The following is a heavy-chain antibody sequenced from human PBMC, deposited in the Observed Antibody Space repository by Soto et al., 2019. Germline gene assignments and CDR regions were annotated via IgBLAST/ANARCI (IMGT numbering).Heavy chain of an antibody. D-gene: IGHD4-17*01. J-gene: IGHJ3*02. V-gene: IGHV4-30-4*01. CDR3: ARGFVGTVTPLDAFDI. CDR2: IYYSGST. CDR1: VCSISSGDYY. Sequence: QVQLQESGPGLVKPSQTLSLTCTVSVCSISSGDYYWSWIRQPPGKGLEWIGYIYYSGSTYYNPSLKSRVTISVDTSMNKFSLKLSSVTASVTAVYYCARGFVGTVTPLDAFDIWGQGTMVTVSS.